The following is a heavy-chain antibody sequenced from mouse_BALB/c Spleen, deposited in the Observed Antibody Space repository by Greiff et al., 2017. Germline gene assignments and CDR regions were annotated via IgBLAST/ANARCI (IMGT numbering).Heavy chain of an antibody. D-gene: IGHD3-2*01. Sequence: EVQGVESGGGLVQPGGSLKLSCAASGFTFSSYTMSWVRQTPEKRLEWVAYISNGGGSTYYPDTVKGRFTISRDNAKNTLYLQMSSLKSEDTAMYYCARRDSLEGFAYWGQGTLVTVAA. CDR3: ARRDSLEGFAY. CDR1: GFTFSSYT. J-gene: IGHJ3*01. CDR2: ISNGGGST. V-gene: IGHV5-12-2*01.